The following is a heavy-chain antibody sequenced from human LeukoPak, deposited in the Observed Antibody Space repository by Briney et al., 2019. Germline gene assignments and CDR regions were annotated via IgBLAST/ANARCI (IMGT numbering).Heavy chain of an antibody. CDR3: ARDEIVSLGYYGMDV. V-gene: IGHV1-2*02. D-gene: IGHD2/OR15-2a*01. Sequence: ASVKVSCKASGYTFTGYYMHWVRQAPGQGLEWMGWINPNSGGTNYAQKFQGRVTMTRDTSISTAYMELSRLRSDDTAVYYCARDEIVSLGYYGMDVWGQGTSVTLYS. CDR1: GYTFTGYY. CDR2: INPNSGGT. J-gene: IGHJ6*02.